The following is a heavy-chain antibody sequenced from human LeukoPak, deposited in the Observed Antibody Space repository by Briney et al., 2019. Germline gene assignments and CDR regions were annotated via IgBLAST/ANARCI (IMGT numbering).Heavy chain of an antibody. V-gene: IGHV3-53*01. CDR1: GFTVRDGY. CDR2: IYVSGTT. D-gene: IGHD3-10*01. J-gene: IGHJ4*02. Sequence: GGSLRLSCAASGFTVRDGYMSWVRQAPGKRLEWLAFIYVSGTTFYAASVKGRFTISRDNAKSSLFLQMNSLRVEDTAVYYCARGPTPSYYYGSGSYYSLDFWGQGTLVTVSS. CDR3: ARGPTPSYYYGSGSYYSLDF.